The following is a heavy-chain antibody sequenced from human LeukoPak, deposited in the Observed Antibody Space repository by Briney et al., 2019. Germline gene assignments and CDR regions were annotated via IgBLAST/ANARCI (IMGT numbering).Heavy chain of an antibody. J-gene: IGHJ4*02. D-gene: IGHD2-15*01. CDR3: ARAYCSGGSCYFDY. Sequence: PGGSLRLSCAASGFTVGSSYMNWVRQAPGKGLEWVSSIYSGGSTYYADSVKGRFSISRDNSKNTLYLQMNSLRAEDTAVYYCARAYCSGGSCYFDYWGQGALVTVSS. CDR1: GFTVGSSY. V-gene: IGHV3-53*01. CDR2: IYSGGST.